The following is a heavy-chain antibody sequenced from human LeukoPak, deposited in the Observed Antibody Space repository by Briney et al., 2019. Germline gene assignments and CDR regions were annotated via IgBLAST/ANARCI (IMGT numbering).Heavy chain of an antibody. CDR2: INTNNVNR. V-gene: IGHV1-18*01. CDR3: ARAGQLDY. Sequence: GASVKVSCKASGYTFTSYGINWVRQAPGQGLEWMGWINTNNVNRNYAQKLQGRVTMTTDTSTNIAYMELMSLTSDDTAVYYCARAGQLDYWGQGTLVTVSS. J-gene: IGHJ4*02. D-gene: IGHD1-1*01. CDR1: GYTFTSYG.